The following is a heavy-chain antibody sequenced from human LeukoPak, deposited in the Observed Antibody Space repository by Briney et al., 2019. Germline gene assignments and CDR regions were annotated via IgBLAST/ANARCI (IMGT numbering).Heavy chain of an antibody. Sequence: ASVKVSCKASGYTFTGYYMHWVRQAPGQGLEWMGWINPNSGGTNYAQKFQGRVTMTRDTSISTAYMELSSLRSDDAAVYYCARTGIDIAVVPAAVNWFDPWGQGTLVTVSS. CDR1: GYTFTGYY. D-gene: IGHD2-2*01. CDR2: INPNSGGT. V-gene: IGHV1-2*02. J-gene: IGHJ5*02. CDR3: ARTGIDIAVVPAAVNWFDP.